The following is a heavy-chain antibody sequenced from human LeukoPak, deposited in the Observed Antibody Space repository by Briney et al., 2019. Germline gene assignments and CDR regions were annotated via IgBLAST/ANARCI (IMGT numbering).Heavy chain of an antibody. CDR2: IYTSGST. D-gene: IGHD2-2*01. CDR1: GGSISSYY. V-gene: IGHV4-4*07. Sequence: PSETLSLTCTVSGGSISSYYWSWIRQPAGKGLEWIGRIYTSGSTNYNPSLKSRVTMSVDTSKNQFSLKLSSVTAADTAVYYCARDLCSSTSCSNWFDPWGQGTLVTVSS. CDR3: ARDLCSSTSCSNWFDP. J-gene: IGHJ5*02.